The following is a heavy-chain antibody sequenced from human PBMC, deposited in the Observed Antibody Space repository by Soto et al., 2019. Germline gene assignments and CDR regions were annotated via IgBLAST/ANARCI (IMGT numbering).Heavy chain of an antibody. Sequence: GGSLRLSCAASGFSFSDSAMHWVRQAPGKGLEWVAGIWSDGTNENYVESVKGRSIISRDNSKSTVFLQMDSLRAEDTAVYFCARDLAAAARHYFACCGQGTMVTVYS. CDR2: IWSDGTNE. CDR3: ARDLAAAARHYFAC. J-gene: IGHJ4*02. CDR1: GFSFSDSA. V-gene: IGHV3-33*01. D-gene: IGHD6-13*01.